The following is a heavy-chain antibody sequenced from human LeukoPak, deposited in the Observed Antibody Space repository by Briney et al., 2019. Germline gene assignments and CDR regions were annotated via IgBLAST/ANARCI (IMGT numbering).Heavy chain of an antibody. CDR1: GGTFSSYV. CDR3: ARHRLHRIYYDSSGYYHDALDI. Sequence: SVKVPCKASGGTFSSYVISWVRQAPGQGLEWMGGIIPIFGTANYAQKFQGRVTITADESTSTAYMELSSLRSDDTAVYYCARHRLHRIYYDSSGYYHDALDIWGQGTMITVSS. V-gene: IGHV1-69*13. CDR2: IIPIFGTA. J-gene: IGHJ3*02. D-gene: IGHD3-22*01.